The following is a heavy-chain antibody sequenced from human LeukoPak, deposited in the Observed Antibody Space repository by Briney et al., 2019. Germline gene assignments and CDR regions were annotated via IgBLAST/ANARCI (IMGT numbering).Heavy chain of an antibody. CDR2: IIPIFGTA. J-gene: IGHJ6*03. CDR1: GYTFTGYY. Sequence: ASVKVSCKASGYTFTGYYMHWVRQAPGQGLEWMGGIIPIFGTANYAQKFQGRVTITADESTSTAYMELSSLRSEDTAVYYCARASYGSGKYYYYMDVWGKGTTVTISS. CDR3: ARASYGSGKYYYYMDV. D-gene: IGHD3-10*01. V-gene: IGHV1-69*13.